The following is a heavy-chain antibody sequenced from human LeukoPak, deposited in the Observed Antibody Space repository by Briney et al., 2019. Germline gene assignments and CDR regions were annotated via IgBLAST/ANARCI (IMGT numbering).Heavy chain of an antibody. D-gene: IGHD5-18*01. CDR1: GGALSGYY. CDR2: INHSGST. CDR3: ARGGYSYGFKAFDI. V-gene: IGHV4-34*01. Sequence: PSETLSLTCAVYGGALSGYYWSWIRQPPGKGLEWSGEINHSGSTNYKPSLKSRVTISVDTSKSQFSLRLSSVTAADTAVYYCARGGYSYGFKAFDIWGQGTKVTVSS. J-gene: IGHJ3*02.